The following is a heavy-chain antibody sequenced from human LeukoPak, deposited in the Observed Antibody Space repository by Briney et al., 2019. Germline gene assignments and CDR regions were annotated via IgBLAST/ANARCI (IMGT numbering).Heavy chain of an antibody. Sequence: TLSLTCTVSGGSISSGGYYWRWIRQPPGKGLEWIGYIYYSGSTYYNPSLKSRVTISVDTSKNQFSLKLSSVTAADTAVYYCARDNHSSGWHFDYWGQGTLVTVSS. V-gene: IGHV4-31*03. D-gene: IGHD6-19*01. J-gene: IGHJ4*02. CDR3: ARDNHSSGWHFDY. CDR1: GGSISSGGYY. CDR2: IYYSGST.